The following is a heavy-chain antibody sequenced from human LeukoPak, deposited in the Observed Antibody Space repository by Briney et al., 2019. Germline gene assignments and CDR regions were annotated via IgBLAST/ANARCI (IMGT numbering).Heavy chain of an antibody. CDR1: GTSFSGYY. Sequence: SETLSLTCAVYGTSFSGYYWGWIRQPPGKGLEWIGEINHSGSTNYNPSLKSRVTISVDTSKNQFSLKLSSVTAADTAVYYCARHRLWFGEFVWGQGTLVTVSS. CDR3: ARHRLWFGEFV. CDR2: INHSGST. V-gene: IGHV4-34*01. D-gene: IGHD3-10*01. J-gene: IGHJ4*02.